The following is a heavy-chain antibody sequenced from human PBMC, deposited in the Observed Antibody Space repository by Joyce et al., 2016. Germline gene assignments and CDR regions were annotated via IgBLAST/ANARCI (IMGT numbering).Heavy chain of an antibody. CDR2: IIPILGIA. D-gene: IGHD3-22*01. Sequence: QVQLVQSGAEVKKPGSSVKVSCKASGGTLSKYTISWVRQAPGPGLEWMGRIIPILGIANFAQKFQGRVTLSADRSTDTAYMELSSLRFEDTAIYYCARDDFYDSTDYREYFQHWGQGTLVTVSS. V-gene: IGHV1-69*08. CDR1: GGTLSKYT. J-gene: IGHJ1*01. CDR3: ARDDFYDSTDYREYFQH.